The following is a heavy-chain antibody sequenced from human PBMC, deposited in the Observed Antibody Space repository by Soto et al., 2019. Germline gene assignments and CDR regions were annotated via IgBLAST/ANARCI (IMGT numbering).Heavy chain of an antibody. CDR2: IYYSGST. V-gene: IGHV4-59*08. D-gene: IGHD4-17*01. CDR1: GGSISSYY. Sequence: SETLSLTCTVSGGSISSYYWSWIRQPPGKGLEWIGYIYYSGSTNYNPSLKSRVTISVDTSKNQFSLKLSSVTAADTAVYYCARHLHYGDYEDYWGQGTLVTVSS. CDR3: ARHLHYGDYEDY. J-gene: IGHJ4*02.